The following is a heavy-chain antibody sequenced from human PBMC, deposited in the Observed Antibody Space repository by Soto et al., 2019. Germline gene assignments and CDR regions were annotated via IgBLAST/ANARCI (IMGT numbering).Heavy chain of an antibody. J-gene: IGHJ6*02. Sequence: QVQLVQSGAEVKKPGASVKVSCKASGYTFTSYAMHWVRQAPGQRLEWMGWINAGNGNTKYSQRFQGRVTITRDTSARTAYRERGSVRSEDTAVYYCAREYSYVKMGGMDVWGQGTTVTVSS. CDR3: AREYSYVKMGGMDV. CDR1: GYTFTSYA. V-gene: IGHV1-3*01. CDR2: INAGNGNT. D-gene: IGHD5-18*01.